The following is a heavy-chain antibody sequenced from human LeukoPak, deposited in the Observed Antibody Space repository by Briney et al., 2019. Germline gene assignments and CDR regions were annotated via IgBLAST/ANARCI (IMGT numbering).Heavy chain of an antibody. CDR3: AVSFDSSGYYDFDY. V-gene: IGHV1-2*02. CDR2: INPNSGGT. D-gene: IGHD3-22*01. Sequence: ASVKVSCKASGYTFTGYYIHWVRQAPGQGLEWMGWINPNSGGTNYAQKFQGRVTMTRDTSISTAYMELNSLRSDDTAVYYCAVSFDSSGYYDFDYWGQGTLVTVSS. CDR1: GYTFTGYY. J-gene: IGHJ4*02.